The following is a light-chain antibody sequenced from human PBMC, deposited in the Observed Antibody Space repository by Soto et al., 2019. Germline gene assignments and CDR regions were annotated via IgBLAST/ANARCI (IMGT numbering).Light chain of an antibody. V-gene: IGLV2-14*01. Sequence: QSALTQPASVSGSPGQSITISCTGTRSDVGGYNYVSWYQQHPGKAPKLMIYDVTNRPSGVSNRFSGSKSGNTASLTISGLRAEDEADYYCSSYTSSTNRVFGGGTKLTVL. CDR3: SSYTSSTNRV. J-gene: IGLJ3*02. CDR2: DVT. CDR1: RSDVGGYNY.